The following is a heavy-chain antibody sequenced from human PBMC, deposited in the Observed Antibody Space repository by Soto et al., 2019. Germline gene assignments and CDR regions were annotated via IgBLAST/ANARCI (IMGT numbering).Heavy chain of an antibody. CDR1: GGSISSYY. D-gene: IGHD6-19*01. V-gene: IGHV4-59*08. Sequence: SETLSLTCTVSGGSISSYYWSWIRQPPGKGLEWIGYIYYSGSTNYNPSLKSRVTISVDTSKNQFSLKLSSVTAADTAVYYCAKQGGIAGAGTDGFDPGGEGTLVTVPS. CDR3: AKQGGIAGAGTDGFDP. CDR2: IYYSGST. J-gene: IGHJ5*02.